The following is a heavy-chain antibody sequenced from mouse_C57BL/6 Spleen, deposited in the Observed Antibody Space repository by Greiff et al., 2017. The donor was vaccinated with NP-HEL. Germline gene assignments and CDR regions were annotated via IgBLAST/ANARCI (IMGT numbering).Heavy chain of an antibody. CDR3: ARSSGEKRGFAY. Sequence: QVQLQQPGAELVKPGASVKFSCKASGYAFTSYWMNWVKQRPGQGLEWIGLIHPSGGSTNYNEKFKSKATLTVDKSSSTAYMQLSSLTSEDSAVYFCARSSGEKRGFAYWGQGTMVTVSA. CDR1: GYAFTSYW. CDR2: IHPSGGST. V-gene: IGHV1-64*01. D-gene: IGHD6-1*01. J-gene: IGHJ3*01.